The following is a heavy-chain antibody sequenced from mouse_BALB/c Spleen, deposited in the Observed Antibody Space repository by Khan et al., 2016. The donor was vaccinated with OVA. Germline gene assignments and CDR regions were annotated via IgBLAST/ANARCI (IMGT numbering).Heavy chain of an antibody. D-gene: IGHD1-2*01. V-gene: IGHV3-2*02. CDR1: GYSITSGYG. CDR3: ARTARIKY. Sequence: EVQLQESGPGLVKPSQSLSLTCTVTGYSITSGYGWNWIRQFPGNKLEWMGYISYSGSTNYNPSLKSRISITLDTSNNQFFLQLNSVTTEDTAKYYCARTARIKYWGQGTTLTVSS. CDR2: ISYSGST. J-gene: IGHJ2*01.